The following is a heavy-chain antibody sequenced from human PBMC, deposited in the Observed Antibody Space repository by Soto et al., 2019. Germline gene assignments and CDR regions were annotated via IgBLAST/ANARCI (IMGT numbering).Heavy chain of an antibody. D-gene: IGHD2-2*01. CDR2: ISGSGGST. CDR3: ARDDATIYTSTWFPLDH. Sequence: GSLRLSCAASGFTFSSYAMIGVRQAPGNGLEWVSAISGSGGSTYYADSVKGRFTISRDNSKNTLYLQMNSLRAEDTAVYYCARDDATIYTSTWFPLDHWGQGTLVTVSS. V-gene: IGHV3-23*01. J-gene: IGHJ4*02. CDR1: GFTFSSYA.